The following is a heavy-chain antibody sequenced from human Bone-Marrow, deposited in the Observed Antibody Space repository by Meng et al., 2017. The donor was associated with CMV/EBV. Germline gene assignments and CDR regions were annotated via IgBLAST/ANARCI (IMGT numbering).Heavy chain of an antibody. CDR3: ARKGTGPSYYYGSSGQGTSYGYFDL. V-gene: IGHV1-69*01. Sequence: SWVRQAPGQGLEWMGGIIPIFGTANYAQKFQGRVTITADESTSTAYMELSSLRSEDTAVYYCARKGTGPSYYYGSSGQGTSYGYFDLWGRGTLVTVSS. D-gene: IGHD3-22*01. J-gene: IGHJ2*01. CDR2: IIPIFGTA.